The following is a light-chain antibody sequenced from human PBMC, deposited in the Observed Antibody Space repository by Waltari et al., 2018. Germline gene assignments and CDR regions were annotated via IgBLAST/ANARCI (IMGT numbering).Light chain of an antibody. CDR2: GAS. CDR1: QSVSSIY. CDR3: QQFGGSPPHIT. V-gene: IGKV3-20*01. Sequence: EIVLTQSPGTLSLSPGESATLSCRASQSVSSIYLAWYQQKPGQAPRLLIYGASSRAAGIPDRFSCSGSGTDFTLTISRLEPEDFAVYYCQQFGGSPPHITFGPGTKVDIK. J-gene: IGKJ3*01.